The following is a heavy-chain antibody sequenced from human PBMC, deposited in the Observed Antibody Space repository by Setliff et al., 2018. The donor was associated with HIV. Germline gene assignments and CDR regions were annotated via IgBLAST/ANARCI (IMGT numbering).Heavy chain of an antibody. J-gene: IGHJ6*03. CDR1: GYSSSSGYY. CDR2: S. D-gene: IGHD3-22*01. Sequence: PSETLSLTCVVSGYSSSSGYYWGWIRQPPGKGLEWIGSSYSNPSLKSRITMSIDTSKNQFSLKLSSVTATDTAVYYCARLPYDPPDYYFYYMDVWGKGTTVTVSS. V-gene: IGHV4-38-2*01. CDR3: ARLPYDPPDYYFYYMDV.